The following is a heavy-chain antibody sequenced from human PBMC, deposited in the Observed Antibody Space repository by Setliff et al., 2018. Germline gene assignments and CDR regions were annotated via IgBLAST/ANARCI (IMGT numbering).Heavy chain of an antibody. CDR3: ARYDSSGYSENYNFDY. D-gene: IGHD3-22*01. CDR2: VYYSGNT. CDR1: GGSISTTDYY. J-gene: IGHJ4*02. V-gene: IGHV4-39*07. Sequence: PSETLSLTCTVSGGSISTTDYYWGWIRQPPGKGLEWIGCVYYSGNTYYSPSLKSRVTMFVDTSKYQFSLMLYSVTAADTAIYYCARYDSSGYSENYNFDYCGQGTLVTVSS.